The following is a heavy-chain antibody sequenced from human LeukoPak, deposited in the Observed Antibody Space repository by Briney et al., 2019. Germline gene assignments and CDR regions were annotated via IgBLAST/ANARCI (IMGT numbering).Heavy chain of an antibody. CDR3: ARVVPNRPHDYSNYVFYYYYYYMDV. CDR1: GFTFSSYS. V-gene: IGHV3-21*01. CDR2: ISSSSSYI. Sequence: PGGSLRLSCAASGFTFSSYSMNWVRQAPGKGLEWVSSISSSSSYIYYADSVKGRFTISRDNAKNSLYLQMNSLRAEDTAVYYCARVVPNRPHDYSNYVFYYYYYYMDVWGKGTTVTISS. D-gene: IGHD4-11*01. J-gene: IGHJ6*03.